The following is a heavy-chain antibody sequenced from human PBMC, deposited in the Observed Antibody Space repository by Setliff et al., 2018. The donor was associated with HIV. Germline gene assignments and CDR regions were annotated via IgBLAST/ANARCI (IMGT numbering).Heavy chain of an antibody. J-gene: IGHJ3*01. CDR3: ARQHISEAGLIVSLGPFDV. V-gene: IGHV1-2*02. D-gene: IGHD6-19*01. CDR2: INPNSGGT. Sequence: ASVKVSCKASGYTFTGYYMHWVRQAPGQGLEWMGWINPNSGGTNYAQKFQGRVTMTRDTSISTAYMELSRVKSDDTAVYYCARQHISEAGLIVSLGPFDVWGQGTMVTVSS. CDR1: GYTFTGYY.